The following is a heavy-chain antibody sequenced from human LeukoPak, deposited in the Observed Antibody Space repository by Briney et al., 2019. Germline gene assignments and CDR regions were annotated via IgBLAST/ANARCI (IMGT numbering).Heavy chain of an antibody. Sequence: GGSLRLSCAASGFTFSSYSMNWVRQAPGKGLEWVSYISSSSSTIYYADSVKGRFTISRDNAKNSLYLQMNSLRDEDTAVYYCARALYDSTTYAFDYWGHGTLVTVSS. V-gene: IGHV3-48*02. D-gene: IGHD3-22*01. J-gene: IGHJ4*01. CDR1: GFTFSSYS. CDR3: ARALYDSTTYAFDY. CDR2: ISSSSSTI.